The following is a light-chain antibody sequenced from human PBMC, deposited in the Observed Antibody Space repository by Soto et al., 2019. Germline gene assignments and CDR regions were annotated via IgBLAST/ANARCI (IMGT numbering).Light chain of an antibody. CDR3: QQYGSSPIT. V-gene: IGKV3-20*01. J-gene: IGKJ5*01. CDR2: GAS. CDR1: QSVSSTY. Sequence: EIVLTQSPDTLSLSPGERATLSCRASQSVSSTYLAWYQQQPGQAPRLLIYGASTRATGIPDRFSGSGSGTDFTLTISRLEPEDSAVFYCQQYGSSPITFGQGTRLEIK.